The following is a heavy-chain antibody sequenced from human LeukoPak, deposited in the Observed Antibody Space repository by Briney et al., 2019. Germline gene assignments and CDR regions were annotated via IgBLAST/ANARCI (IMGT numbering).Heavy chain of an antibody. CDR1: GFTFSSYS. Sequence: GGSLRLSCAASGFTFSSYSMNWVRQAPGKGLEWVSYISSSSSTIYYADSVKGRFTISRDNAKNSLYLQMNSLTEEDTAVYYCAKDRGWGIMRVVGPLDYWGQGTLVTVSS. CDR3: AKDRGWGIMRVVGPLDY. J-gene: IGHJ4*02. CDR2: ISSSSSTI. V-gene: IGHV3-48*02. D-gene: IGHD3-22*01.